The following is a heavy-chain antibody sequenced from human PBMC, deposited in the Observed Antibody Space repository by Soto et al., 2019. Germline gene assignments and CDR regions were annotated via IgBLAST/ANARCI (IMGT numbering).Heavy chain of an antibody. Sequence: EVQLLESGGGLVQPGGSLRLSCAASGFTFSSYVMRWVRQAPVKGLEWVSAISGSGDSTYYADSVKGRFTISRDNSKNTLYLQMNSLSAEDTAVYYCARRGSGSDYDYWGQGTLVTVSS. D-gene: IGHD1-26*01. CDR3: ARRGSGSDYDY. V-gene: IGHV3-23*01. CDR2: ISGSGDST. J-gene: IGHJ4*02. CDR1: GFTFSSYV.